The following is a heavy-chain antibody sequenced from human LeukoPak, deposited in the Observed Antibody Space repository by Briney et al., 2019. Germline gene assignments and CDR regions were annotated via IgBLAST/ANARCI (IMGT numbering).Heavy chain of an antibody. CDR2: ISTTSSTI. Sequence: GGSLRLSCAASGFTFSSYAMSWVRQAPGKGLESVSYISTTSSTIYYADSVKGRFTMSRDNAKNSLYLQMDSLRDEDTAVYYCARGKEKWLDHFDYWGQGSLVTVSS. CDR3: ARGKEKWLDHFDY. J-gene: IGHJ4*02. V-gene: IGHV3-48*02. CDR1: GFTFSSYA. D-gene: IGHD6-19*01.